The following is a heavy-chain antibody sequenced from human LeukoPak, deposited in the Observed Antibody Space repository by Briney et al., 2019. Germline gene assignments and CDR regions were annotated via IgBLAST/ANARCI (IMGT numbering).Heavy chain of an antibody. CDR1: GYTFTGYY. CDR2: INPNSGGT. V-gene: IGHV1-2*02. D-gene: IGHD2-2*01. J-gene: IGHJ4*02. Sequence: ASVKVSCKASGYTFTGYYMHWVRQAPGQGFEWMGWINPNSGGTNYAQKFQGRVTMTRDTSTSTVYMELSSLRSEDTAVYYCARGPAYCSSTSCYGETDFDYWGQGTLVTVSS. CDR3: ARGPAYCSSTSCYGETDFDY.